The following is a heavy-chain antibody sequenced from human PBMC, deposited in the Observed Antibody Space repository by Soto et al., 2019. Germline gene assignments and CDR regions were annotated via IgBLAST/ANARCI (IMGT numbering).Heavy chain of an antibody. V-gene: IGHV1-3*01. D-gene: IGHD3-22*01. J-gene: IGHJ6*02. CDR2: INAGNGNT. Sequence: ASVKVSCKASGYTFTSYAMHWVRQAPGQRLEWMGWINAGNGNTKYSQKFQGRVTITRDTSASTAYMELSSLRSEDTAVYYCAILYDSSGYSFAPPGMDVWGQGTTVTVSS. CDR3: AILYDSSGYSFAPPGMDV. CDR1: GYTFTSYA.